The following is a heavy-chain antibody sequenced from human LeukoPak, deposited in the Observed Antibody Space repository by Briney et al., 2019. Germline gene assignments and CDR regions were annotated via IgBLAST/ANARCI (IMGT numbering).Heavy chain of an antibody. J-gene: IGHJ4*02. Sequence: PGGSLRLSCAASGFTFSSYSMNWVRQAPGKGLEWVSSSSSSSGYIYYADSVKGRFSISRDNAKNSLYLQMNSLRAEDTAVYHCAKGVGTNKGGYYFDYWGQGTPVTVSS. CDR2: SSSSSGYI. CDR1: GFTFSSYS. D-gene: IGHD1-26*01. V-gene: IGHV3-21*01. CDR3: AKGVGTNKGGYYFDY.